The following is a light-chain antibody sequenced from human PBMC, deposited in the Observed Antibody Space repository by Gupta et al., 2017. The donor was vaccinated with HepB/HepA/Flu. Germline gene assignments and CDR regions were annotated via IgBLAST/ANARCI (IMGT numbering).Light chain of an antibody. CDR2: WAS. Sequence: DIVMTQSPDSLAVSLGERATINCKSSQSVLYSSNNKNYLAWYQQKPGQPPKLLIYWASTRESGVPDRFSGSGSGTXFTLTIXSLQAEDVAVYYCQQYDSNPITFGXGTKVEIK. CDR1: QSVLYSSNNKNY. V-gene: IGKV4-1*01. J-gene: IGKJ4*01. CDR3: QQYDSNPIT.